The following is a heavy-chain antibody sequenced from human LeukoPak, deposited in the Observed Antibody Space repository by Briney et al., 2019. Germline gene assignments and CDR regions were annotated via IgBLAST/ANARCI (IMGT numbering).Heavy chain of an antibody. V-gene: IGHV3-66*02. J-gene: IGHJ3*02. Sequence: GGSLRLSCAASGFTVSSNYMSWVRQAPGKGLEWVSVIYSGGSTYYADSVKGRFTISRGNSKNTLYLQMNSLRAEDTAVYYCGEHYYDSFDAFDIWGQGTMVTVSP. CDR3: GEHYYDSFDAFDI. D-gene: IGHD3-22*01. CDR2: IYSGGST. CDR1: GFTVSSNY.